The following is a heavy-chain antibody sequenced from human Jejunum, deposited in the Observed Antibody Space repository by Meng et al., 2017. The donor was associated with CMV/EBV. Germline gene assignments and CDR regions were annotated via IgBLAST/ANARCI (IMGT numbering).Heavy chain of an antibody. D-gene: IGHD3-22*01. Sequence: TFNNFPMSWVRQAPGKGLEWVSAIGTDGVNIYYADYVKGRFNISRDNSKNTLYLQMNSLSAEDTAVYYCAKGRVSYDASGNSQRTFDFWGQGTLVTVSS. CDR1: TFNNFP. V-gene: IGHV3-23*01. CDR2: IGTDGVNI. J-gene: IGHJ4*02. CDR3: AKGRVSYDASGNSQRTFDF.